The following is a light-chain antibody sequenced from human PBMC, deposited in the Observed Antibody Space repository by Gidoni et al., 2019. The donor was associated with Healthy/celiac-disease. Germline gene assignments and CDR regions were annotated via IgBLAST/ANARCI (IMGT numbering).Light chain of an antibody. CDR1: QSIRSY. CDR2: AAS. Sequence: DIQMTQSPSSLSASVGDRVTITCRASQSIRSYLNWYQQKPGKAPKLLIYAASSLQSGVPSRFSGSGSETDFTLTISRLQPEDFSSYYCQQSYSTPCFGQGTKLEIK. CDR3: QQSYSTPC. J-gene: IGKJ2*01. V-gene: IGKV1-39*01.